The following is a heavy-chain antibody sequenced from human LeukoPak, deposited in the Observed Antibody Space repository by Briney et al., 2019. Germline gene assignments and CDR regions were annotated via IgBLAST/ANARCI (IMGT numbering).Heavy chain of an antibody. CDR1: GGSISSGGYY. J-gene: IGHJ5*02. CDR3: ARTSPALGAARPNNWFDP. CDR2: IYHSGST. V-gene: IGHV4-30-2*02. D-gene: IGHD6-6*01. Sequence: KPSETLSLTCAVSGGSISSGGYYWSWIRQPPGKGLEWIGYIYHSGSTYYNPSLKSRVTISVDRSKNQFSLKLSSVTAADTAVYYCARTSPALGAARPNNWFDPWGQGTLVTVSS.